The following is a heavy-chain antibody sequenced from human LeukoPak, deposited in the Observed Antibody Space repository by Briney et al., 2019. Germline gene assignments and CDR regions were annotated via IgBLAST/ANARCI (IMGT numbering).Heavy chain of an antibody. Sequence: GGSLRLSCEASGFTFSSYAMSWVRQAPGKGLEWVSVIYSGGSTHYADSVKGRFTISRDNAKNTLYLQMNSLGGEDTAVYYCARGGGYGYVTWGQGTLVSVSS. D-gene: IGHD5-18*01. J-gene: IGHJ5*02. CDR2: IYSGGST. CDR1: GFTFSSYA. CDR3: ARGGGYGYVT. V-gene: IGHV3-23*03.